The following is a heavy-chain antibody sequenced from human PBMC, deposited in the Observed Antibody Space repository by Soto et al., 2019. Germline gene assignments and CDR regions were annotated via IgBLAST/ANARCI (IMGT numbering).Heavy chain of an antibody. CDR2: IYYSGST. CDR1: GGSISSGDYY. V-gene: IGHV4-30-4*01. J-gene: IGHJ3*02. CDR3: ARDPIVGATIRAFDI. Sequence: SGTLSLTCTVSGGSISSGDYYWSWIRQPPGKGLEWIGYIYYSGSTYYNPSLKSRVTISVDTSKNQFSLKLSSVTAADTAVYYCARDPIVGATIRAFDIWRQGTMVPVSS. D-gene: IGHD1-26*01.